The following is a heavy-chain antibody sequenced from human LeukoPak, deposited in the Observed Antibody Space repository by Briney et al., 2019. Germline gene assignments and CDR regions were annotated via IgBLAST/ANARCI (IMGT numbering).Heavy chain of an antibody. CDR1: GFTFGDYA. V-gene: IGHV3-49*04. Sequence: QPGRSLRLSCPASGFTFGDYAMSWVRQAPGKGLEWVGFIRSKAYGGTTEYAASVKGRFTISRDDSKSIAYLQMNSLKTEDTAVYYCTRGGSSWYWLDYWGQGTLVTVSS. CDR2: IRSKAYGGTT. CDR3: TRGGSSWYWLDY. D-gene: IGHD6-13*01. J-gene: IGHJ4*02.